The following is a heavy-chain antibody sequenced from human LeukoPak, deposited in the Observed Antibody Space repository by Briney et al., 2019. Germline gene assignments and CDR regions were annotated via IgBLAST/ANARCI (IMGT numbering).Heavy chain of an antibody. CDR1: GYSFTTYW. CDR3: ARRSYTSTWYYFDY. CDR2: IHPGDSDT. V-gene: IGHV5-51*01. Sequence: GESLKISCKGSGYSFTTYWIGWVRQMPGKGLEWMGIIHPGDSDTRYSPSFQGQVTISADRSISTAYLQWSSLKASDTAMYYCARRSYTSTWYYFDYWGQGTLVTVSS. J-gene: IGHJ4*02. D-gene: IGHD6-13*01.